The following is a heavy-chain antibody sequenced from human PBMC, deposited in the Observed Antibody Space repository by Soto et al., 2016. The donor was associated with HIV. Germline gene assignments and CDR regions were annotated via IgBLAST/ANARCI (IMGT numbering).Heavy chain of an antibody. CDR1: GFTVTYNY. CDR3: ARGPYSSSWYAFDV. Sequence: EVQLVETGGGLIQPGGPLRLSCAASGFTVTYNYMSWVRQAPGKGLEWVSVIYSGGSTYYADSVRGRFIISRDNSKNTLYLQMSSLRAEDTAVYYCARGPYSSSWYAFDVWGRGTMVTVSS. CDR2: IYSGGST. V-gene: IGHV3-53*02. J-gene: IGHJ3*01. D-gene: IGHD6-13*01.